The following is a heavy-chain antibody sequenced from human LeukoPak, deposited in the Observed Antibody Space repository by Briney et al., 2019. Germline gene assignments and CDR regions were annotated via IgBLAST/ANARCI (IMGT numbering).Heavy chain of an antibody. Sequence: PGGSLRLSCAASGFTFSSYGMHWVRQAPGKGLEWVAFISDNGRRTYYTESVKGRFTISRDDSTNTLSLQVNSLRTEDTAVYYCARDFSSHWSLDHWGQGALVTVSS. CDR1: GFTFSSYG. D-gene: IGHD1-1*01. CDR3: ARDFSSHWSLDH. V-gene: IGHV3-30*03. J-gene: IGHJ4*02. CDR2: ISDNGRRT.